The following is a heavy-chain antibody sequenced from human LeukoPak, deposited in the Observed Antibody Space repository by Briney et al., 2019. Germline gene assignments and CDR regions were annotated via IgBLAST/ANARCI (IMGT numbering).Heavy chain of an antibody. V-gene: IGHV3-23*01. Sequence: GGSLRLSCVGSGFTFRSHAMSWVRQAPEKGLGSVSGIYENGGTTYYADSVKGRFSISRDDSKNTLNLQMNSLRAEDTAVYYCARSLGESTFDYWGQGTLVTVSS. CDR2: IYENGGTT. CDR3: ARSLGESTFDY. D-gene: IGHD2/OR15-2a*01. J-gene: IGHJ4*02. CDR1: GFTFRSHA.